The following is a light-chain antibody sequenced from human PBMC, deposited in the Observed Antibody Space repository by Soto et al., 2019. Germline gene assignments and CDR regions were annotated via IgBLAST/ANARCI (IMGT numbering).Light chain of an antibody. CDR2: FAS. CDR3: QQADSLPRT. Sequence: DIQMTQSPSSVSASIGDRVTITCRASQGINSRLAWYQQKPGKAPKLLIYFASSLESGVPSRFIGSGSGTDFTLTISSLQPEDFATYYCQQADSLPRTFGGGTKVDIK. V-gene: IGKV1-12*01. CDR1: QGINSR. J-gene: IGKJ4*01.